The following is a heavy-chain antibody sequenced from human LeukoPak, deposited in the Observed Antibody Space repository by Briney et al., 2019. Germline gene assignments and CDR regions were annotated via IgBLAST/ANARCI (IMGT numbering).Heavy chain of an antibody. CDR1: GYTFTNNY. CDR2: INPSGGST. J-gene: IGHJ6*02. Sequence: ASVKVSCKASGYTFTNNYLHWVRQAPGQGLEWMGIINPSGGSTSYAQKFQGRVTMTRDTSTSTVYMELSSLRSEDTAVYYCARELITIFGVVSYYYGMDVWGQGTTVTVSS. D-gene: IGHD3-3*01. V-gene: IGHV1-46*01. CDR3: ARELITIFGVVSYYYGMDV.